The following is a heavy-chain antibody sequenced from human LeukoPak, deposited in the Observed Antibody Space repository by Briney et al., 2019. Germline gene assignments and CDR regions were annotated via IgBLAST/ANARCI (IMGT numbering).Heavy chain of an antibody. CDR1: GFTFSSYA. CDR2: ISSNGGST. J-gene: IGHJ4*02. V-gene: IGHV3-64*01. CDR3: ARGGGDSSGYYQREYYFDY. Sequence: EGSLRLSCAASGFTFSSYAMHWVRQAPGKGLEYVSAISSNGGSTYYANSVKSRFTISRDNSKNTLYLQMGSLRAEDMAVYYCARGGGDSSGYYQREYYFDYWGQGTLVTVSS. D-gene: IGHD3-22*01.